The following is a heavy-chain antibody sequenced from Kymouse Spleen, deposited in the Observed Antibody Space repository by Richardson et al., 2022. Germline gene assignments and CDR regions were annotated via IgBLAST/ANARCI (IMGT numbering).Heavy chain of an antibody. CDR3: TRLSSMTTVVNY. CDR1: GFTFSGSA. V-gene: IGHV3-73*02. Sequence: EVQLVESGGGLVQPGGSLKLSCAASGFTFSGSAMHWVRQASGKGLEWVGRIRSKANSYATAYAASVKGRFTISRDDSKNTAYLQMNSLKTEDTAVYYCTRLSSMTTVVNYWGQGTLVTVSS. D-gene: IGHD4-23*01. CDR2: IRSKANSYAT. J-gene: IGHJ4*02.